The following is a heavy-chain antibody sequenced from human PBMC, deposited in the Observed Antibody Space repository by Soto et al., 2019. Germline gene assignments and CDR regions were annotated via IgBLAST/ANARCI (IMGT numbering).Heavy chain of an antibody. CDR1: GFTFSSYA. Sequence: GGSLRLSCAASGFTFSSYAMSWVRQAPGKGLEWVSAISGSGGSTYYADSVKGRFTISRDNSKNTLYLQMNSLRAEDTAVYYCAKEMIVVVIPTDDAFDIWGQGTMVTVSS. D-gene: IGHD3-22*01. J-gene: IGHJ3*02. V-gene: IGHV3-23*01. CDR3: AKEMIVVVIPTDDAFDI. CDR2: ISGSGGST.